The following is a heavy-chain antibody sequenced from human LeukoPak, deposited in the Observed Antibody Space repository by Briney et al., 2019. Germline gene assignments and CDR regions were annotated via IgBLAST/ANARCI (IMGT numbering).Heavy chain of an antibody. CDR2: IYHCGNT. V-gene: IGHV4-38-2*02. J-gene: IGHJ4*02. CDR3: ARAGYCSGVSCYSAVPGKY. D-gene: IGHD2-15*01. CDR1: GYSITSGYY. Sequence: SETLSLTCTVSGYSITSGYYWAWIRQSPGKGLEWIGSIYHCGNTYYNPSLKSRVIILVDTSKNQFSLQLGSVTPTDTAVYYCARAGYCSGVSCYSAVPGKYWGQGALVTVSS.